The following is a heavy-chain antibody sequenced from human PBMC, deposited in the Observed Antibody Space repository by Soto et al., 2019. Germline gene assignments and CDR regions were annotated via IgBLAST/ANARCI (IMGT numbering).Heavy chain of an antibody. CDR1: GGSTSTYY. Sequence: SETLSLTCTVSGGSTSTYYWSWIRQPPGGTLEWIGYIYASGATTYNPSLESRVTMSVDMPNNEFSLELTSLTAADTAVYYCARSHSFDGSIYHYYFDFWGQGTLVTVSS. J-gene: IGHJ4*02. CDR2: IYASGAT. CDR3: ARSHSFDGSIYHYYFDF. V-gene: IGHV4-59*01. D-gene: IGHD3-10*01.